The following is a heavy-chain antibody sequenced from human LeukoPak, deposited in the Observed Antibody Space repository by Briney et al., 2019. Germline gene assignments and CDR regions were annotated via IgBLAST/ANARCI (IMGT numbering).Heavy chain of an antibody. J-gene: IGHJ4*02. D-gene: IGHD4-23*01. CDR3: ARVTPDGRLDY. Sequence: PGGSLRLSCAASGFTVSTNYMNWVRQAPGKGLEWVSVIYSAGSTYYADSVKGRFTISRDNSKNTLYLQMNSLRAEDTAVYYCARVTPDGRLDYWGQGTLVTVSS. CDR1: GFTVSTNY. V-gene: IGHV3-53*01. CDR2: IYSAGST.